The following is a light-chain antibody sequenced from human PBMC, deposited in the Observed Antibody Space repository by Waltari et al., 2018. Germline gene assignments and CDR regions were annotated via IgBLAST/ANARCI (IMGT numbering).Light chain of an antibody. Sequence: QSALTQPASVPGSPGPSITIPCTGPSSDVGRYNLVSRYQQHPGKAPKLMIYEGNKRPSGVSNRFSGSKSGNTASLTISGLQAEDEADYYCCSYAGSSTFPYVFGTGTKVTVL. J-gene: IGLJ1*01. CDR3: CSYAGSSTFPYV. CDR1: SSDVGRYNL. CDR2: EGN. V-gene: IGLV2-23*03.